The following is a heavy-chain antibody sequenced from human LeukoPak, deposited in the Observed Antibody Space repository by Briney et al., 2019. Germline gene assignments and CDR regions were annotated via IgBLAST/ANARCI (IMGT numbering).Heavy chain of an antibody. J-gene: IGHJ4*02. CDR3: APHRDGNYPFDY. V-gene: IGHV3-21*01. Sequence: PGGSLRLSCAASGFTFSNYAMSWVRQAPGKGLEWVSSISSSSSYIYYADSVKGRFTISRDNAKNSLYLQMNSLRAEDTAVYYCAPHRDGNYPFDYWGQGTLVTVST. CDR2: ISSSSSYI. CDR1: GFTFSNYA. D-gene: IGHD1-7*01.